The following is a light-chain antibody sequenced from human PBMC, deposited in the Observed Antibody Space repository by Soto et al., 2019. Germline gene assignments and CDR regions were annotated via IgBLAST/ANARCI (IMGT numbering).Light chain of an antibody. CDR2: RTS. CDR1: QSISSN. V-gene: IGKV3-15*01. CDR3: QQRSTWPIS. Sequence: EIVMTQSPATLSVSPGERATLSCRASQSISSNLAWYQQKPGQAPRLLMFRTSSRATGFPARFSGSGSGTEFNLTISSLQSEDFGVYYCQQRSTWPISFGGGTKVEI. J-gene: IGKJ4*01.